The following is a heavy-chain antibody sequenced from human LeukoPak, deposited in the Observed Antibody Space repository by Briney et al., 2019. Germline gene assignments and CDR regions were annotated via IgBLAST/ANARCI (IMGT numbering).Heavy chain of an antibody. D-gene: IGHD6-19*01. V-gene: IGHV3-23*01. CDR3: ANFLAVAGRENI. CDR1: GFTFSSYA. CDR2: ISGSGDNT. J-gene: IGHJ3*02. Sequence: GGSLRLSCAASGFTFSSYAMSWVRQPPGKGLEWVSGISGSGDNTYYADSVKGRFTISRDNSKNTLYLQMNSLRAEDTAVYYCANFLAVAGRENIWGQGTMVTVSS.